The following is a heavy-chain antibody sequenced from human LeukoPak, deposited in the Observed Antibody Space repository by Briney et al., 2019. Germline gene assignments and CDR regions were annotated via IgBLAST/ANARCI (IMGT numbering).Heavy chain of an antibody. V-gene: IGHV1-18*01. Sequence: ASVKVSCKASGYTFTSYGISWVRQAPGQGLEWMGWISAYNGNTNYAQKFQGRVTMTRDTSTSTVYMELSSLRSEDTAVYYCARETGAYYFDYWGQGTLVTVSS. CDR1: GYTFTSYG. J-gene: IGHJ4*02. CDR2: ISAYNGNT. D-gene: IGHD1-14*01. CDR3: ARETGAYYFDY.